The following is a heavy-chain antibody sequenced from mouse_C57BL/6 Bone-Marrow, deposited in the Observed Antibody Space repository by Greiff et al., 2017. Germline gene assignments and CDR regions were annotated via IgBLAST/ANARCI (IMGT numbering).Heavy chain of an antibody. Sequence: VQLQQSGPELVKPGASVKLSCKASGYTFTSYDINWVKQRPGQGLEWIGWIYPRDGSTKYNEKFKGKATLTVDTSSSTAYMELHSLPSEDSAVYFGARGYGSSYVHFDYWGQGTTLTVAS. CDR2: IYPRDGST. CDR1: GYTFTSYD. D-gene: IGHD1-1*01. V-gene: IGHV1-85*01. J-gene: IGHJ2*01. CDR3: ARGYGSSYVHFDY.